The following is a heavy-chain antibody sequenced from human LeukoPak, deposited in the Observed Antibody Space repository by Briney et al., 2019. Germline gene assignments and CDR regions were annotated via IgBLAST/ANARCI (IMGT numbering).Heavy chain of an antibody. D-gene: IGHD2-2*02. V-gene: IGHV1-18*01. CDR2: ISAYNGNT. J-gene: IGHJ5*02. CDR3: ARISRYCSSTSCYTGNWFDP. Sequence: ASVKVSCKASGYTFTSYGISWVRQAPGQGLEWMGWISAYNGNTNYAQKLQGRVTMTTDTSTSTAYMELRSLRSDDTAVYYCARISRYCSSTSCYTGNWFDPWGQGTLVTVSS. CDR1: GYTFTSYG.